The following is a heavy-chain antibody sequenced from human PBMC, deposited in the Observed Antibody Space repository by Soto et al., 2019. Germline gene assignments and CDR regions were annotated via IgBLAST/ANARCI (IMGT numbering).Heavy chain of an antibody. J-gene: IGHJ6*02. Sequence: EVQLLESGGGLVQPGGSLRLSCAASGFTFSSYAMSWVRQAPGKGLEWVSSSSGSGGSTYYADSVKGRFTISRDNSKNTLYLQMNSLRAEDTAVYDCAKIVNLDTPMLYYYYGMDVWGQGTTVTVSS. V-gene: IGHV3-23*01. CDR2: SSGSGGST. CDR3: AKIVNLDTPMLYYYYGMDV. CDR1: GFTFSSYA. D-gene: IGHD5-18*01.